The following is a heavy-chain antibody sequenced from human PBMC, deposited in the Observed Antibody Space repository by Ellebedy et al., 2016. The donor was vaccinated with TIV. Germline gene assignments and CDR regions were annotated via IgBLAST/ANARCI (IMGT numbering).Heavy chain of an antibody. J-gene: IGHJ6*02. CDR3: ARGVDGYNSLYYYYGMDV. CDR1: GGSISSSNW. Sequence: MPSETLSLTCAVSGGSISSSNWWSWVRQPPGKGLEWIGEIYHSGSTNYNPSLKSRVTISVDKSKNQFSLKLSSVTAADTAVYYCARGVDGYNSLYYYYGMDVWGQGTTVTVSS. CDR2: IYHSGST. V-gene: IGHV4-4*02. D-gene: IGHD5-24*01.